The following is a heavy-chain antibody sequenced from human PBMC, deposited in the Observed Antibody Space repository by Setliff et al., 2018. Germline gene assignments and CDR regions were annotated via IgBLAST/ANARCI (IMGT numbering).Heavy chain of an antibody. Sequence: TLSLTCTVSGDSISSGSYYWSWIRHPAGKGLEWIGRVYTNGGSDYNPFLKSRVSISLDTSKNQFSLKLISVTAADTAVYYCARANKKLDYYYYYYMDVWGKGTTVTVSS. V-gene: IGHV4-61*02. J-gene: IGHJ6*03. CDR3: ARANKKLDYYYYYYMDV. D-gene: IGHD1-1*01. CDR2: VYTNGGS. CDR1: GDSISSGSYY.